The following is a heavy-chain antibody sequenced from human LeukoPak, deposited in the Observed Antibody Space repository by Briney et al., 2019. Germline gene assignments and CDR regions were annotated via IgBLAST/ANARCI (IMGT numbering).Heavy chain of an antibody. D-gene: IGHD5-12*01. CDR1: GGSFSGYY. V-gene: IGHV4-59*01. CDR2: IYYSGST. Sequence: SETLSLTCAVYGGSFSGYYWSWIRQPPGKGLEWIGYIYYSGSTNYNPSLKSRVTISVDTSKNQFSLKLSSVTAADTAVYYCARDRRWLYYFDYWGQGTLVTVSS. J-gene: IGHJ4*02. CDR3: ARDRRWLYYFDY.